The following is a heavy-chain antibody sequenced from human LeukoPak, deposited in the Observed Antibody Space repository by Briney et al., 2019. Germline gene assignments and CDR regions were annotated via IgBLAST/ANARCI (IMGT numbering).Heavy chain of an antibody. CDR2: IIPMFGST. CDR1: GGSFTNCP. Sequence: ASVKVSCKASGGSFTNCPFHWVRQAPGQGLEWMGGIIPMFGSTDYAQKFQGRVTMTTDTSTSTAYMELRSLRSDDTAVYYCARAHGNWDRHTYVHWGQGTLVTVSS. CDR3: ARAHGNWDRHTYVH. D-gene: IGHD1/OR15-1a*01. V-gene: IGHV1-69*05. J-gene: IGHJ4*02.